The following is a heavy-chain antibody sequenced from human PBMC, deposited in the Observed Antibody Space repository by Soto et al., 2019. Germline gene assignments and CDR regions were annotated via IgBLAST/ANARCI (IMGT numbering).Heavy chain of an antibody. V-gene: IGHV4-39*01. D-gene: IGHD3-10*01. Sequence: SDTLSLTCTVSGDSIYSSSYYWGWIRQPPGKGLEWIGSIYYSGSTYYNPSLKSRVTISVDTSKKQFYLKMSSVTAADTAVYFCARLWSGERPPDYWGQGSLVTVSS. J-gene: IGHJ4*02. CDR2: IYYSGST. CDR1: GDSIYSSSYY. CDR3: ARLWSGERPPDY.